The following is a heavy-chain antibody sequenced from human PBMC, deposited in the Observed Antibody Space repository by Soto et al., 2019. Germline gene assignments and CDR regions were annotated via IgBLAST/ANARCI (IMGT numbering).Heavy chain of an antibody. CDR2: ISGLGAGM. CDR3: SSSRTGYYFDY. CDR1: GFTFSTYA. Sequence: EVQLLESGGGLVRPGGSLRLSCAASGFTFSTYAMTWVRQAPGKGLEWVSTISGLGAGMYYADSVKGRFTISRDNSKNTVYLQMDSLRAEDTAVYYCSSSRTGYYFDYWGQGTLVTVSS. J-gene: IGHJ4*02. D-gene: IGHD2-2*01. V-gene: IGHV3-23*01.